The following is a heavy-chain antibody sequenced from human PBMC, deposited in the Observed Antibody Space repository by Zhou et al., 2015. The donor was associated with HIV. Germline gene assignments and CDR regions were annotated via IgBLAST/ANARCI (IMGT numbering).Heavy chain of an antibody. Sequence: QVQLVQSGAEVKKPGSSVKVSCKASGGTFSSYAISWVRQAPGQGLEWMGGIIPIFGTANYAQKFQGRVTITADESTSTAYMELSSLRSEDTAVYYCARDRDEYYYDSSAPSDAFDIWGQGTMVTVSS. CDR3: ARDRDEYYYDSSAPSDAFDI. D-gene: IGHD3-22*01. CDR1: GGTFSSYA. CDR2: IIPIFGTA. J-gene: IGHJ3*02. V-gene: IGHV1-69*12.